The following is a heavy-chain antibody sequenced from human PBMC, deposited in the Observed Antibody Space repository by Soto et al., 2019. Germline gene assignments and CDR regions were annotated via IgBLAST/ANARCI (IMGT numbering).Heavy chain of an antibody. V-gene: IGHV1-18*01. CDR3: ARDPGYWRSGTCYREGFEP. CDR1: GYTFTTHG. J-gene: IGHJ5*02. D-gene: IGHD2-15*01. CDR2: VRGDNGHT. Sequence: QVQLVQSGAEVKKPGASVKVSCKASGYTFTTHGISWVRQVPGQGLEWRGWVRGDNGHTNYAQSLQGRVTMTTDTATNTAGKGLRRLRSDDTAGYYRARDPGYWRSGTCYREGFEPWGQGTLVSVSS.